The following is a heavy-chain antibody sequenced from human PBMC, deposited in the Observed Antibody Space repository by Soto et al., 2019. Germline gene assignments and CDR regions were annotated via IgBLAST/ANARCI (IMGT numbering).Heavy chain of an antibody. D-gene: IGHD3-3*01. V-gene: IGHV4-34*01. J-gene: IGHJ5*02. CDR3: ARGLRCLEWLLSRGRWGDL. CDR2: INHSGST. Sequence: SGTMSLTCAVYGGSFSGYYWSWIRQPPGKGLEWIGEINHSGSTNYNPSLKSRVTISVDTSKNQFSLKLSSVAAADTAVYYCARGLRCLEWLLSRGRWGDLWGQGNLVTV. CDR1: GGSFSGYY.